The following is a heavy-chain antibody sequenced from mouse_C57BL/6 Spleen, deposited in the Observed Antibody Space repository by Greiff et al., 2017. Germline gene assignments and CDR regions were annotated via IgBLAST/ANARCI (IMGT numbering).Heavy chain of an antibody. CDR3: ARAGTDYFDY. CDR2: IDPSGSYT. D-gene: IGHD3-3*01. Sequence: QVQLQQPGAELVMPGASVKLSCKASGYTFTSYWMHWVKQRPGQGLEWVGEIDPSGSYTNYNQKFKGKSTLTVDKSSSTAYMQLSSLTSEDSAVYYCARAGTDYFDYWGQGTTLTVSS. J-gene: IGHJ2*01. V-gene: IGHV1-69*01. CDR1: GYTFTSYW.